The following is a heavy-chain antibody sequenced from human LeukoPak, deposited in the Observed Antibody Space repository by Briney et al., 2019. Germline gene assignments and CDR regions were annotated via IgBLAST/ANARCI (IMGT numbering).Heavy chain of an antibody. CDR3: TTGVRAVAGTSPKVQH. Sequence: GGSLRLSCAASGFTFSNAWMSWVRQAPGKGLKWVGRIKSKTDGGTTDYAAPVRGRFTISRDDSKNTLYLQMNSLKTEDTAVYYCTTGVRAVAGTSPKVQHWGQGTLVTVSS. CDR2: IKSKTDGGTT. D-gene: IGHD6-19*01. V-gene: IGHV3-15*01. CDR1: GFTFSNAW. J-gene: IGHJ1*01.